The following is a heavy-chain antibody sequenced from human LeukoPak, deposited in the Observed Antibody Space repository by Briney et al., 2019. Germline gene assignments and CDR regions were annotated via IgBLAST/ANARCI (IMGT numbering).Heavy chain of an antibody. D-gene: IGHD5-24*01. CDR3: ARDRGYNPYFDY. V-gene: IGHV3-48*02. CDR2: ISSSGSTT. J-gene: IGHJ4*02. CDR1: GFTFTSYS. Sequence: GGSLRLSCAASGFTFTSYSMNWVRQAPGKGLEWVSYISSSGSTTYYADSVKGRFTISRDNAKNSLYLQMNSLRDEDTAVYYSARDRGYNPYFDYWGQGTLVTVSS.